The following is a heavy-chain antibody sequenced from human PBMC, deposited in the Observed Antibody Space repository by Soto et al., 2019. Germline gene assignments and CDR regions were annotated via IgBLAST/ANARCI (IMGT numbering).Heavy chain of an antibody. Sequence: RGASLKISCKVSGYSFTSYWIGWVRQMPGKGLEWMGLIYPGDSDTKYSPSFQGQVTISADKSISTTYLQWSSLQASDTAIYYCASCGPHTGADFDVWCQGTMVTV. CDR1: GYSFTSYW. J-gene: IGHJ3*01. D-gene: IGHD6-19*01. V-gene: IGHV5-51*01. CDR3: ASCGPHTGADFDV. CDR2: IYPGDSDT.